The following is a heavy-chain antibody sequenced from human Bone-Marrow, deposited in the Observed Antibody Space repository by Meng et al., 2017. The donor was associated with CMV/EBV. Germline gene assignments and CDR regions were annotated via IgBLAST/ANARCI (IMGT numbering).Heavy chain of an antibody. CDR1: GGSFSGYY. J-gene: IGHJ4*02. CDR2: INHSGSI. D-gene: IGHD3-22*01. V-gene: IGHV4-34*01. CDR3: ARGGVVVNGAPFDY. Sequence: VRLQQSGAGLLKPPAPLSPPCAVYGGSFSGYYWSWIRQPPGKGLEWIGEINHSGSINYNPSLKSRVTISVDTSKNQFSLKLSSVTAADTAVYYCARGGVVVNGAPFDYWGQGTLVTVSS.